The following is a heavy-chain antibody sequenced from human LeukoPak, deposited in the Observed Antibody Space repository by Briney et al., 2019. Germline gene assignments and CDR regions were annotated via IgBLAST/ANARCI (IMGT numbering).Heavy chain of an antibody. CDR1: RGTFSSYG. D-gene: IGHD3-22*01. J-gene: IGHJ4*02. Sequence: SVKVSCKASRGTFSSYGISWVRQVPGQGLEWMGGVIAIFGRVKYGQKFQGRATITTDESTSTAYMELSSLTSEDTGVYYCARGELGDSSGFSFFDYWGQGTLVTVSS. CDR3: ARGELGDSSGFSFFDY. V-gene: IGHV1-69*05. CDR2: VIAIFGRV.